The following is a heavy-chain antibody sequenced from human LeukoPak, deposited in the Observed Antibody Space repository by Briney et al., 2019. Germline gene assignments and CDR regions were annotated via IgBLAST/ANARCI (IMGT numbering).Heavy chain of an antibody. CDR1: GASTTSYY. CDR3: ARDTRSYDTSGYYYFDY. V-gene: IGHV4-59*01. Sequence: SEALSLTCSVSGASTTSYYWNWIRQAPGKGLEWIGYIYSDGTTSYSPSLRSRVTISIDTSRNQFSLKLSSVTAADAAVYYCARDTRSYDTSGYYYFDYWGQGALVTVSS. D-gene: IGHD3-22*01. CDR2: IYSDGTT. J-gene: IGHJ4*02.